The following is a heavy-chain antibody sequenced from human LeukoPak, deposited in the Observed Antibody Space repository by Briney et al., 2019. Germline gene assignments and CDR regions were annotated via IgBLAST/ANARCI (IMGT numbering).Heavy chain of an antibody. CDR3: ARAAGIPAARSDY. J-gene: IGHJ4*02. V-gene: IGHV3-30*03. CDR2: ISYDGSNK. Sequence: GGSLRLSCAASGFTFSSYGMPWVRQAPGKGLEWVAVISYDGSNKYYADSVKGRFTISRDNSKNSLYLQMNSLRDEDTAVYYCARAAGIPAARSDYWGQGTLVTVPS. D-gene: IGHD2-2*01. CDR1: GFTFSSYG.